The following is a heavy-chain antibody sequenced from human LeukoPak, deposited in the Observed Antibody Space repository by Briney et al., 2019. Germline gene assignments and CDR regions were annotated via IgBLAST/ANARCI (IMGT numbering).Heavy chain of an antibody. CDR3: ARGGWYYDS. Sequence: SETLSLTCTVSGGSISSYYWSWIRQPPGEGLEWIGYIYYSGSTKYNPSLKSRVTISVNTSKNQFSLKLSSVTAADTAVYYCARGGWYYDSWGQGTLVTVSS. CDR1: GGSISSYY. J-gene: IGHJ5*01. D-gene: IGHD6-19*01. CDR2: IYYSGST. V-gene: IGHV4-59*01.